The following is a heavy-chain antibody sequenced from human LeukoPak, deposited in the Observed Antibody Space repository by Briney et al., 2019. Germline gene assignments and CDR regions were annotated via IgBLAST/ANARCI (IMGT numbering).Heavy chain of an antibody. CDR2: IYHSGST. V-gene: IGHV4-38-2*02. J-gene: IGHJ4*02. D-gene: IGHD4-23*01. CDR1: GYSISSGYY. Sequence: SETLSLTCTVSGYSISSGYYWGWIRQPPGKGLEWIGSIYHSGSTYYNPSLKSRVTISVDTSKNQFSLKLSSVTAADTAVYYCARDRGDSGGNSGDFDYWGQGTLVTVSS. CDR3: ARDRGDSGGNSGDFDY.